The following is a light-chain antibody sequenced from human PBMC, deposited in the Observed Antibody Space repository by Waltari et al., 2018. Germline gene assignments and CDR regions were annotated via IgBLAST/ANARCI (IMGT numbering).Light chain of an antibody. CDR2: DVR. J-gene: IGLJ3*02. CDR1: SSDVGAYNY. CDR3: NSYAGTYTCWL. V-gene: IGLV2-11*01. Sequence: QSALTQPRSVSGSPGQSVTISCAGTSSDVGAYNYVSWYQQHPGKAPKVMIYDVRKRPSGGPDRFSGSRSGNSASLTISGLQAEDEADYYCNSYAGTYTCWLFGGGTKLTVL.